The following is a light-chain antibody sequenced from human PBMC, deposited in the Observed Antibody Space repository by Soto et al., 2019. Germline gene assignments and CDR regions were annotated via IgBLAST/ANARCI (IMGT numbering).Light chain of an antibody. Sequence: QSVLTQPPSVSGAQGQRVTISCTGRSSNIGAGYDVHWYQQLPGTAPKLLIYGNSNRPSGVPDRFSGSKSGTSASLAITGLQAEDEADYYCQSYDSSLSGVVFGGGTKLTVL. CDR3: QSYDSSLSGVV. J-gene: IGLJ2*01. CDR1: SSNIGAGYD. V-gene: IGLV1-40*01. CDR2: GNS.